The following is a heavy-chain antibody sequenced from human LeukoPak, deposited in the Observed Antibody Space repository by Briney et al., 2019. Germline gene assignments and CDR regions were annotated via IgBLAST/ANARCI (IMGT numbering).Heavy chain of an antibody. D-gene: IGHD2-15*01. CDR2: IRYEGNNK. CDR1: GFTFSDYS. J-gene: IGHJ4*02. V-gene: IGHV3-30*02. Sequence: GGSLRLSCAASGFTFSDYSMHWVRQAPGKGLNWVAFIRYEGNNKCYADSVKGRFTISRDNSKNMPYLEMNSLSTEATAVYYCARVRYCSGVNCYPDDNWGQGTLVTVSA. CDR3: ARVRYCSGVNCYPDDN.